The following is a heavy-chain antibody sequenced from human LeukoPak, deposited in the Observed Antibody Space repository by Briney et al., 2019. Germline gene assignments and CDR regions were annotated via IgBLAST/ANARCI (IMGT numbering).Heavy chain of an antibody. J-gene: IGHJ4*02. D-gene: IGHD3-3*01. CDR1: GGSFSGYY. Sequence: PSETLSLTCAVYGGSFSGYYWSWIRQPPGKVLEWIGEINHSGSTNYNPSLKSRVTISVDTSKNQFSLKLSSVTAADTAVYYCARVPIRFLEWSIDYWGQGTLVTVSS. CDR3: ARVPIRFLEWSIDY. CDR2: INHSGST. V-gene: IGHV4-34*01.